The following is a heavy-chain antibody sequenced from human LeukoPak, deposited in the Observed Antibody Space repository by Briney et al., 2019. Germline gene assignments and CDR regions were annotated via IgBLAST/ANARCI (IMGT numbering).Heavy chain of an antibody. CDR2: ISGSGGST. Sequence: GGSLRLSCAASGFTFSSYAMSWVRQAPGKGLEWVSAISGSGGSTYYADSVKGRFTISRDNSKNTLYLQMNSLRAEDTAVYYCAKDSVGYDYVWGSSDYWGQGTLVTVSS. V-gene: IGHV3-23*01. J-gene: IGHJ4*02. D-gene: IGHD3-16*01. CDR1: GFTFSSYA. CDR3: AKDSVGYDYVWGSSDY.